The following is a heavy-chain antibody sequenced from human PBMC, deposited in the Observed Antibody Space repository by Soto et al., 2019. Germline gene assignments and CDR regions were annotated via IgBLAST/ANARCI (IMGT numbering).Heavy chain of an antibody. CDR1: GGTFSSYA. J-gene: IGHJ3*02. D-gene: IGHD6-13*01. Sequence: SVKVSCKASGGTFSSYAISWVRQAPGQGLEWMGGIIPIFGTANYAQKFQGRVTITADESTSTAYMELSSLRSEDTAVYYCARSPYSISRYAFDIWGQGTMVTVSS. V-gene: IGHV1-69*13. CDR2: IIPIFGTA. CDR3: ARSPYSISRYAFDI.